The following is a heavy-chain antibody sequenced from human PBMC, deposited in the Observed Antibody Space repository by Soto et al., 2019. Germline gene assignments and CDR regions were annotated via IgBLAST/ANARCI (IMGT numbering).Heavy chain of an antibody. Sequence: SETLSLTCAAYGGSFSGYYWSWIRQPPGKGLEWIGEINHSGSTNYNPSLKSRVTISVDTSKNQFSLKLSSVTAADTAVYYCARGGDYVSSGYYFDYWGQGTLVTVSS. CDR2: INHSGST. V-gene: IGHV4-34*01. CDR3: ARGGDYVSSGYYFDY. D-gene: IGHD3-22*01. J-gene: IGHJ4*02. CDR1: GGSFSGYY.